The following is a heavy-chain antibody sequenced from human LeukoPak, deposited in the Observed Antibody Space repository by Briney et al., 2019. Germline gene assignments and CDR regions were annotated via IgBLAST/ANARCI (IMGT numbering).Heavy chain of an antibody. CDR1: GFTFSSYA. V-gene: IGHV3-23*01. Sequence: GGSLRLSCAASGFTFSSYAMHWVRQAPGTGLECVSTIATSDAYTYYADSVQGRFTISRDNSKNTLYLQMDSLRVEDTAIYYCAKALRQQPRAYDYWGQGTLVTVSS. CDR2: IATSDAYT. CDR3: AKALRQQPRAYDY. J-gene: IGHJ4*02. D-gene: IGHD6-13*01.